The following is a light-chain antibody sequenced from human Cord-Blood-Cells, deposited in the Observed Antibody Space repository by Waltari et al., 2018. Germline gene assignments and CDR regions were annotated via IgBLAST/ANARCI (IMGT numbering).Light chain of an antibody. CDR2: GNR. CDR1: SSYIGAGYD. CDR3: QSYDSSLSGSV. Sequence: QSVLTQPPSVSGAPGQRVTISCTRSSSYIGAGYDVHWYPQLPGTAPKLLIYGNRNRPSGVPDRFSGSNSGPSASLAITGLQAEEEADYYSQSYDSSLSGSVFGGGTKLTVL. V-gene: IGLV1-40*01. J-gene: IGLJ3*02.